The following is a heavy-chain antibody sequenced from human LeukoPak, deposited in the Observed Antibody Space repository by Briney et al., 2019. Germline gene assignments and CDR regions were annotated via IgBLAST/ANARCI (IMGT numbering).Heavy chain of an antibody. CDR2: IFGSGGSA. D-gene: IGHD2-15*01. Sequence: GGSLRLSCTASGFAFGSYAMYWVRQAPGKGLEWVSGIFGSGGSAHYADSVKGRFTISRDNSKNTVYLEMNSLGVEDAAVYYCAKTTVGYSSGRFPGWPADYWGQGTLVTVSS. J-gene: IGHJ4*02. CDR3: AKTTVGYSSGRFPGWPADY. CDR1: GFAFGSYA. V-gene: IGHV3-23*01.